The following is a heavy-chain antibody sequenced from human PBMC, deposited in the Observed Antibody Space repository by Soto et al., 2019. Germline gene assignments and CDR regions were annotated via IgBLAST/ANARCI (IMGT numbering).Heavy chain of an antibody. Sequence: SETLSLTCAVSGGSISSGGYSWSWIRQPPGKGLEWIGYIYHSGSTYYNPSLKSRVTISVDRSKNQFSLKLSSVTAADTAVYYCARGSYSDYCHFDYWGKGTLVTVSS. J-gene: IGHJ4*02. CDR3: ARGSYSDYCHFDY. D-gene: IGHD5-12*01. CDR1: GGSISSGGYS. CDR2: IYHSGST. V-gene: IGHV4-30-2*01.